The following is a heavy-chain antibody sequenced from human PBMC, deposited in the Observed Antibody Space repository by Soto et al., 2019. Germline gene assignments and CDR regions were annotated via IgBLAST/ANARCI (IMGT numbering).Heavy chain of an antibody. J-gene: IGHJ4*02. V-gene: IGHV1-2*02. D-gene: IGHD4-17*01. CDR3: GRDDYWIFPY. Sequence: QVQLVQSGTEVKKPGASVKVSCQASGYSISAYYIHWVRQAPGQGLEWMGWIDPKNGGTVSAPKFQCRLIMTGDTSISTVYMDMSGLTSDDTALYYGGRDDYWIFPYWGQGSLVTVSS. CDR1: GYSISAYY. CDR2: IDPKNGGT.